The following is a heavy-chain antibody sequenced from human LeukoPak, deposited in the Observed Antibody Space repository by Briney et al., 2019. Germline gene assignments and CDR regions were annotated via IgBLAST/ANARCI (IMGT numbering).Heavy chain of an antibody. CDR1: GGSISSGSYY. D-gene: IGHD6-13*01. V-gene: IGHV4-61*02. CDR2: IYTSGST. CDR3: ARGTVRYSSSWFDFDY. Sequence: SQTLSLTCTVSGGSISSGSYYWSWIRQPAGKGLEWIGRIYTSGSTNYNPSLKSRVTISVDTSKNQFSLKLSSVTAADTAVYYCARGTVRYSSSWFDFDYWGQGTLVTVSS. J-gene: IGHJ4*02.